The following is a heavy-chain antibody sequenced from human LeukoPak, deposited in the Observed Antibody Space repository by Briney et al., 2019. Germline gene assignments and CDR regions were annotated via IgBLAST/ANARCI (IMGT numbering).Heavy chain of an antibody. CDR1: GFTFSSYA. Sequence: PGGSLRLSCAASGFTFSSYAMHWVRQAPGKGLEWVPVISYDGGNKYYADSVKGRFTISRDNSKNTLYLQMNSLRAEDTAVYYCARDPERLWFGELSGGYYFDYWGQGTLVTVSS. J-gene: IGHJ4*02. CDR3: ARDPERLWFGELSGGYYFDY. D-gene: IGHD3-10*01. V-gene: IGHV3-30*04. CDR2: ISYDGGNK.